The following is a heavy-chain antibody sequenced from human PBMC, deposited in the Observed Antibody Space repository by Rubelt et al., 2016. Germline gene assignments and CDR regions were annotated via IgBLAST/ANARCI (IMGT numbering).Heavy chain of an antibody. V-gene: IGHV1-58*01. Sequence: QMQLVQSGPAVKKPGTSVKVSCKASGFTFTSSAVQWVRQARGQRLEWIGWIVVGSGNTNYAQKFKEEVAMTRDIATSTAYMELSSLRSEDTAVYDCAADIDIRGDFDYWGQGTLVTVSS. D-gene: IGHD1-26*01. CDR2: IVVGSGNT. CDR1: GFTFTSSA. CDR3: AADIDIRGDFDY. J-gene: IGHJ4*02.